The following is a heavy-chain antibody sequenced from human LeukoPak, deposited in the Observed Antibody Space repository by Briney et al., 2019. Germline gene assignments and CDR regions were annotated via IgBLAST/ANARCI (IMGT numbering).Heavy chain of an antibody. J-gene: IGHJ4*02. Sequence: SETLSLTCAVSSASVTSHHWAWIRQPAGKRLEWVGRVHFSGSTNYNPPLRGRVAISLDKSKNELSLTLNSVSAAGTAVYYCARDDSSRDDSGGYHFWGRGVLVTVSS. D-gene: IGHD3-22*01. CDR2: VHFSGST. CDR1: SASVTSHH. CDR3: ARDDSSRDDSGGYHF. V-gene: IGHV4-4*07.